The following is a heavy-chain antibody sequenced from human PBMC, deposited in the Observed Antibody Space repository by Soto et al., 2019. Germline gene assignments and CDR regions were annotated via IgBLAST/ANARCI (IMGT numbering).Heavy chain of an antibody. Sequence: QSQTLSLTCAVYGGSFSGYYWSWIRQPPGKGLEWIGEINHSGSTNYNPSLKSRVTISVDTSKNQFSLKLSSVTAADTAVYYCARGRNRRSSWPNDAFDIWGQGTMVTVSS. CDR3: ARGRNRRSSWPNDAFDI. CDR1: GGSFSGYY. J-gene: IGHJ3*02. V-gene: IGHV4-34*01. CDR2: INHSGST. D-gene: IGHD6-13*01.